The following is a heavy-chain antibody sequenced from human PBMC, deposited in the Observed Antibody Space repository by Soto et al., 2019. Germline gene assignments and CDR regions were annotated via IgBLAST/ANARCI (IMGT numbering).Heavy chain of an antibody. V-gene: IGHV3-21*01. CDR3: ARMSTLYGMDV. CDR1: GFTFSSYS. CDR2: ISSSRSYI. Sequence: SLRLSCAASGFTFSSYSMNWVRLAPGKGLEWASSISSSRSYIYYADSVQGRFTISSDNAKNSLYVQMNSLRAEDTAVYYCARMSTLYGMDVWGQGTTVTVSS. J-gene: IGHJ6*02.